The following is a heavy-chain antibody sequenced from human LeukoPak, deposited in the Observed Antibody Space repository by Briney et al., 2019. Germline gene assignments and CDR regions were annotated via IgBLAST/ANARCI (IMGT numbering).Heavy chain of an antibody. J-gene: IGHJ4*02. CDR2: IKDDGGET. CDR3: GRDPYYDALDY. CDR1: GFKFTSYW. V-gene: IGHV3-7*01. Sequence: GGSLRLSCAASGFKFTSYWMSWVRQAPGKGLEWVANIKDDGGETYYVDSVKGRFTISRDNTKNLLYLQMNSLRAEDTAMYYCGRDPYYDALDYWGQGTLVTVSS. D-gene: IGHD3-22*01.